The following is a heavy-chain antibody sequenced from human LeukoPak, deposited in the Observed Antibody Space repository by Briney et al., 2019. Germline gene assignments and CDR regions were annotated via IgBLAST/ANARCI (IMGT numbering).Heavy chain of an antibody. J-gene: IGHJ4*02. CDR3: ARRNSYSSSRFDY. D-gene: IGHD6-13*01. CDR1: GYSFTNYW. Sequence: GESLKISCKGSGYSFTNYWIGWVRQMPGKGLERMGIIYPGDSDTRYSPSFQGQVTISADKSISTAYLQWSSLKASDTAMYYCARRNSYSSSRFDYWGQGTLVTVSS. V-gene: IGHV5-51*01. CDR2: IYPGDSDT.